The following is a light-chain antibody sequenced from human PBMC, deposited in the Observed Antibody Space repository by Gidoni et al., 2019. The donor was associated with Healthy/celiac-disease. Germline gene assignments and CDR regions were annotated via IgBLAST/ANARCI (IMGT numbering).Light chain of an antibody. CDR2: DAS. V-gene: IGKV1-33*01. CDR3: QHYDNLPSLT. Sequence: DIHMTQSPSSLSASVRDRVTITCQASQDISNYLNWYQQKPGKDPKLLIYDASNLETGVPSRFSGSGAGTDLTFTISSLQPEDIATYYCQHYDNLPSLTVXGXTKVEIK. J-gene: IGKJ4*01. CDR1: QDISNY.